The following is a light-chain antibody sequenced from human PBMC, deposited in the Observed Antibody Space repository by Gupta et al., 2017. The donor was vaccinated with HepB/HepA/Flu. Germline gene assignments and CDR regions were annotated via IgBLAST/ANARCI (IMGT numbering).Light chain of an antibody. CDR3: QQDHSTPWT. CDR2: WAS. J-gene: IGKJ1*01. Sequence: DIVMTQSPDSLAVSLGERATINCKSSQSVSYSSKDKNYLTWYQQKPGQPPKLLISWASTRESGVPDRFSGRGSGTDFTLTISSLQAEDVAVYCCQQDHSTPWTFGQGTKVEIK. CDR1: QSVSYSSKDKNY. V-gene: IGKV4-1*01.